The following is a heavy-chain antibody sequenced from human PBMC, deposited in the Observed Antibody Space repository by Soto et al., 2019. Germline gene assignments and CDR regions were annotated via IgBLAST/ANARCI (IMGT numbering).Heavy chain of an antibody. V-gene: IGHV3-23*01. CDR1: GFTFSSYA. D-gene: IGHD3-10*01. J-gene: IGHJ4*02. CDR2: ITGSGGSP. CDR3: ARPRAPTLVLGPFDY. Sequence: GGSLRLSCAASGFTFSSYAMSWVRQAPGKGLECVSAITGSGGSPYYADSVKGRFTISRDNSKNTLYLQMNSLRAEDTAVYYCARPRAPTLVLGPFDYWGQGTLVTVSS.